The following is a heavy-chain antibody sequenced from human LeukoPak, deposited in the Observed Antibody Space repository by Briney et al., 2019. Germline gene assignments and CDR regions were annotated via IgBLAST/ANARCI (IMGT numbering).Heavy chain of an antibody. CDR1: GFTFRSYG. Sequence: PGGSLRLSCAASGFTFRSYGMHWVRQAPGKGLEWVTFIRYDGSDKYYVDSVKGRFTISRDNSKNTLFLQMNSLRAEDTAVYYCAKDHIRRDGYSDFDYWGQGTLVTVSS. CDR3: AKDHIRRDGYSDFDY. CDR2: IRYDGSDK. V-gene: IGHV3-30*02. D-gene: IGHD6-13*01. J-gene: IGHJ4*02.